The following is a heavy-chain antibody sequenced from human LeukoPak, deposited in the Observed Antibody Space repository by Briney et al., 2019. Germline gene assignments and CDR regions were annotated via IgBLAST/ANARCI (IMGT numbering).Heavy chain of an antibody. V-gene: IGHV4-39*01. Sequence: ETLSLTCTVSXGSISSSSYYWGWIRQPPGKGLEWIGSIYYSGSTYYNPSLKSRVTISVDTSKNQFSLKLSSVTAADTAVYYCARQDFWSGYYYFDYWGQGTLVTVSS. J-gene: IGHJ4*02. D-gene: IGHD3-3*01. CDR1: XGSISSSSYY. CDR3: ARQDFWSGYYYFDY. CDR2: IYYSGST.